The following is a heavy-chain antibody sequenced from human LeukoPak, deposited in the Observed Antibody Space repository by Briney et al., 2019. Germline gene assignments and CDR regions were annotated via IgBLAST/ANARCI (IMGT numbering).Heavy chain of an antibody. CDR1: GYSFTSYW. Sequence: GGSLKISCKGSGYSFTSYWIGWVRQMPGKGLEWMGIIYPGDSDTRYSPSFQGQVTISADKSISTAYLQWSSLKASDTAMYYCARQNDYGDSIHYGMDVWGQGTTVTVSS. V-gene: IGHV5-51*01. CDR2: IYPGDSDT. J-gene: IGHJ6*02. D-gene: IGHD4-17*01. CDR3: ARQNDYGDSIHYGMDV.